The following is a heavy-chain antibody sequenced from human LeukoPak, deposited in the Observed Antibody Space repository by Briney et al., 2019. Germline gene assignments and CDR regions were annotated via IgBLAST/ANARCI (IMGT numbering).Heavy chain of an antibody. CDR1: GFTFSSYA. CDR3: AKGFSSWEGFDY. V-gene: IGHV3-23*01. CDR2: ISDSGSGT. Sequence: GGSQRLSCAASGFTFSSYAMSWVRQAPGKGLEWVSGISDSGSGTYYADSVKGRFTISRDNSKNTLYLQMSSPRAEDTAVYYCAKGFSSWEGFDYWGQGTLVTVSS. J-gene: IGHJ4*02. D-gene: IGHD6-13*01.